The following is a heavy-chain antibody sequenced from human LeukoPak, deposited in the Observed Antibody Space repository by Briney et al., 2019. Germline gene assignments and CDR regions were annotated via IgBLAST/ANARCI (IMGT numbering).Heavy chain of an antibody. J-gene: IGHJ4*02. V-gene: IGHV3-53*01. CDR2: LYSGGTT. CDR3: ARENSGLEKYYFDY. D-gene: IGHD5-12*01. Sequence: GGSLRLSCAASGFTVSSNYMSWVRQAPGKGLEWVSILYSGGTTYYADSVKGRFTISRDNSKNTLYLQMNSLRAEDTAVYYCARENSGLEKYYFDYWGQGTLVTVSS. CDR1: GFTVSSNY.